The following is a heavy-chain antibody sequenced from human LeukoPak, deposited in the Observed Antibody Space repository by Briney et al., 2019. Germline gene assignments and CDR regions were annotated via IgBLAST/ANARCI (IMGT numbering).Heavy chain of an antibody. J-gene: IGHJ4*02. D-gene: IGHD3-10*01. CDR3: ARDGSLWFEEADY. CDR1: GFTFSSYS. Sequence: PGRSLRLSCAASGFTFSSYSMHWVRQAPGKGLEWVAVIWYDGSNKYYADSVKGRFTISRDNSKNTLYLQMNSLRAEDTAVYYCARDGSLWFEEADYWGQGTLVTVSS. CDR2: IWYDGSNK. V-gene: IGHV3-33*01.